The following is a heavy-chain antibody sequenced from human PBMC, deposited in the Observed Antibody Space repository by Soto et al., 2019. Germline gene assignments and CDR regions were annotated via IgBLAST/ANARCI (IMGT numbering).Heavy chain of an antibody. CDR1: GYAFTRDG. V-gene: IGHV1-18*01. D-gene: IGHD3-22*01. CDR2: ISAYNGNT. J-gene: IGHJ2*01. Sequence: ALVKGSCKASGYAFTRDGISWVRQDHGQGLEWMGWISAYNGNTNYAQKLQGRVTMTTDTSTSTAYMELRSLRSDDTAVYYCARGGLGVGYQNWYFDLWGRGTLVTVSP. CDR3: ARGGLGVGYQNWYFDL.